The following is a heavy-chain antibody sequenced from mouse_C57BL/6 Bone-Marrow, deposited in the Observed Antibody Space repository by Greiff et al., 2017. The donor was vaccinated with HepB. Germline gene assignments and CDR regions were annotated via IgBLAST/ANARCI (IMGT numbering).Heavy chain of an antibody. CDR2: IYPGSVST. V-gene: IGHV1-55*01. Sequence: QVQLKESGAELVKPGASVKMSCKASGYTFTSYWLTWVKQRPGQGLEWIGDIYPGSVSTNYNEKFKSKATLTVDTSSSTAYMQLSSLTSEDSAVYYCARGNYYGSRGPFDVWGTGTTVTVSS. CDR3: ARGNYYGSRGPFDV. CDR1: GYTFTSYW. J-gene: IGHJ1*03. D-gene: IGHD1-1*01.